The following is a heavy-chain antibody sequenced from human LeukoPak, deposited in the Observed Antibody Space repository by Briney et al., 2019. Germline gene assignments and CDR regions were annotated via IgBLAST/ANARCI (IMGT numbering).Heavy chain of an antibody. Sequence: PSETLSLTCTVSGGSISSSSYYWGWIRQPPGKGLEWIGSIYYSGSTYYYPSLKSRVTISVDTSKNQFSLKLSSVTAADTAVYYCACRIAAAGYYSDYWGQGTLVTVSS. V-gene: IGHV4-39*01. J-gene: IGHJ4*02. CDR2: IYYSGST. CDR3: ACRIAAAGYYSDY. CDR1: GGSISSSSYY. D-gene: IGHD6-13*01.